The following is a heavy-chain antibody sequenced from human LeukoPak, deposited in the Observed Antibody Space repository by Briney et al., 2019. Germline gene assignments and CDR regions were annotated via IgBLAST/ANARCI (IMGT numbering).Heavy chain of an antibody. Sequence: GASVKVSCKASGYTFTSYDINWVRQATGQGLEWMGWINPNSGGTNYAQKFQGRVTMTRDTSISTAYMELSRLRSDDTAVYYCARGGSSWYEVYYYGMDVWGQGTTVTVSS. CDR3: ARGGSSWYEVYYYGMDV. J-gene: IGHJ6*02. V-gene: IGHV1-2*02. D-gene: IGHD6-13*01. CDR1: GYTFTSYD. CDR2: INPNSGGT.